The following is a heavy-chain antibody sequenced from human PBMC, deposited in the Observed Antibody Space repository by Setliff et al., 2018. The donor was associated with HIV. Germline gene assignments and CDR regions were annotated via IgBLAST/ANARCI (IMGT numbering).Heavy chain of an antibody. D-gene: IGHD6-13*01. V-gene: IGHV4-34*01. CDR2: INHSGKT. Sequence: ASETLSLTCAVYGGSLSGHCWTWIRQPPGEGLEWIGEINHSGKTNYNPSLKSRVTISVDTSKNQFSLKVTSVTAADTAVYYCVTSSSWSSRLNFWGQGMLVTVSS. CDR3: VTSSSWSSRLNF. J-gene: IGHJ4*02. CDR1: GGSLSGHC.